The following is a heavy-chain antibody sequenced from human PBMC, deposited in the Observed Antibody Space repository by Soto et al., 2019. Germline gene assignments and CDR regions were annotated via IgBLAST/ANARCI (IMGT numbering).Heavy chain of an antibody. CDR2: ISGSGGST. V-gene: IGHV3-23*01. J-gene: IGHJ4*02. D-gene: IGHD1-26*01. Sequence: EVQLLESGGGLVQPGGSLRLSCVASGFTFSSYAMRWVRQAPGKGLEWVSAISGSGGSTYYADSVKGRFTISRDNSKNMLYLQMNSLRAEDTAVYYCARRGSGSYYDYWGQGTLVTVSS. CDR3: ARRGSGSYYDY. CDR1: GFTFSSYA.